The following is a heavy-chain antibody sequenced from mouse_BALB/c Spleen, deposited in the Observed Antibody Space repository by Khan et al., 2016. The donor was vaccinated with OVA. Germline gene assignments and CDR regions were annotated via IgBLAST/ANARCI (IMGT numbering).Heavy chain of an antibody. CDR3: AKRTPDYYSMDY. V-gene: IGHV2-3*01. CDR1: GFSLTSYG. J-gene: IGHJ4*01. Sequence: VQLQESGPGLVAPSQSLSITCTVAGFSLTSYGVSWVRQPPGKGLEWLGVSWGDGSTNYPSALISRLIISKDNSKSQVYLKLNSLQTDDTATYYYAKRTPDYYSMDYWGQRTSVTVSS. CDR2: SWGDGST.